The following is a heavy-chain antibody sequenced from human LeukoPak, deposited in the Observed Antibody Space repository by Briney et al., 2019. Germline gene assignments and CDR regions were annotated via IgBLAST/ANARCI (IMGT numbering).Heavy chain of an antibody. CDR3: VRDVGAFDY. J-gene: IGHJ4*02. D-gene: IGHD2-15*01. V-gene: IGHV3-7*03. CDR1: GFTFSSYW. CDR2: IKQDGSEK. Sequence: GGSLRLSCAASGFTFSSYWMGWVRQAPGKGLEWVANIKQDGSEKYYVDSAKGRFTISRDNAKSSLYLQMNSLRAEDTAVYYCVRDVGAFDYWGQGTLVTVSS.